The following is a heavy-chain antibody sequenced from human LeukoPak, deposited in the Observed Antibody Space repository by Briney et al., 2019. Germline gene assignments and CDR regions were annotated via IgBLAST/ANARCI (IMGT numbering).Heavy chain of an antibody. CDR1: GYTFTSYG. D-gene: IGHD3-3*01. V-gene: IGHV1-18*01. CDR3: ARADYDFWSGYYSYYFDY. Sequence: GASVKVSCKASGYTFTSYGISWVRQAPGQGLEWMGWISAYNGNTNYAQKLQGRVTMTTDTSTSTAYMELRRLISDDTAVYYCARADYDFWSGYYSYYFDYWGQGTLVTVSS. CDR2: ISAYNGNT. J-gene: IGHJ4*02.